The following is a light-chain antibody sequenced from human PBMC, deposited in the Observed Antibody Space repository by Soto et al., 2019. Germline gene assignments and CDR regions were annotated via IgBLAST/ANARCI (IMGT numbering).Light chain of an antibody. CDR1: SNDVGGYNF. J-gene: IGLJ1*01. Sequence: QSALTQPASVSGSPGQSITISCTGTSNDVGGYNFVSWYQQHPGKAPKLIIYDVSYRPSGVSNRFSGSKSGNTASLTISGLQAEDEADYYCSSYTPSSTPYVFGTATKLPVL. CDR3: SSYTPSSTPYV. V-gene: IGLV2-14*01. CDR2: DVS.